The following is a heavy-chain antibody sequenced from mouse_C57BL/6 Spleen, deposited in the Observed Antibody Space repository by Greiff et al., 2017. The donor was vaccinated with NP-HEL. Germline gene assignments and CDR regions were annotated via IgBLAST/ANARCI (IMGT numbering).Heavy chain of an antibody. CDR2: INPSTGGT. CDR1: GYSFTGYY. Sequence: VQLQQSGPELVKPGASVKISCKASGYSFTGYYMNWVKQSPEKSLEWIGEINPSTGGTTYNQKFKAKATLTVDKSSSTAYMQLKSLTSEDSAVYYCARGDYGSSHYFDYWGQGTTLTVSS. V-gene: IGHV1-42*01. CDR3: ARGDYGSSHYFDY. J-gene: IGHJ2*01. D-gene: IGHD1-1*01.